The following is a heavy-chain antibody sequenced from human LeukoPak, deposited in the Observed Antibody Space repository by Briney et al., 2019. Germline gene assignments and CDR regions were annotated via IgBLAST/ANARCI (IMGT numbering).Heavy chain of an antibody. CDR1: GFTFSSYW. CDR2: IYSGGST. J-gene: IGHJ4*02. Sequence: GGSLRLSCAASGFTFSSYWMSWVRQAPGKGLEWVSVIYSGGSTYYADSVKGRFTISRDNSKNTLYLQMNSLRAEDTAVYYCAFGDYEYYFDYWGQGTLVTVSS. CDR3: AFGDYEYYFDY. V-gene: IGHV3-66*01. D-gene: IGHD4-17*01.